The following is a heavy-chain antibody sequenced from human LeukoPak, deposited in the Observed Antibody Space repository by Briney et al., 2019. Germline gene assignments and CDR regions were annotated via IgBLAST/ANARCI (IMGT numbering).Heavy chain of an antibody. CDR1: GHTLTTYG. D-gene: IGHD1-26*01. CDR2: ISANKGNT. CDR3: ARGWELHD. Sequence: ASVKVSFKASGHTLTTYGISWVRQPPGQGLEWMGWISANKGNTKYAPNVQGRVTMTTDTSTSTAYLELRSLRSDDTAVYYCARGWELHDWGQGTLVTVSS. V-gene: IGHV1-18*01. J-gene: IGHJ4*02.